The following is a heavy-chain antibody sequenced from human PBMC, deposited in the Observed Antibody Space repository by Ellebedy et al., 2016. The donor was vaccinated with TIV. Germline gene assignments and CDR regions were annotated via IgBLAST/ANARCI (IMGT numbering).Heavy chain of an antibody. V-gene: IGHV3-23*01. D-gene: IGHD3-22*01. CDR3: PKGRGGGSDSSSPRYYFDY. CDR2: ISNTGSRT. Sequence: GESLKISCAASGFTFSSYAMSGVRQEPGEGLEWVLTISNTGSRTYYADSVEGRFIISRDNSKKTFYLQMNSLRAEDTAVYYCPKGRGGGSDSSSPRYYFDYWGLGTLVTVSS. J-gene: IGHJ4*02. CDR1: GFTFSSYA.